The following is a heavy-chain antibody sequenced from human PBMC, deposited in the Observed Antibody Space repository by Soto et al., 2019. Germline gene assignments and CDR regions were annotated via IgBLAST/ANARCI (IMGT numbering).Heavy chain of an antibody. CDR2: ITPVFGTA. V-gene: IGHV1-69*13. Sequence: SVKVSCKASADTFNSYSLSWLRQAPGQRLEWMGGITPVFGTADYAQSFEDRLTLTADGSTSTPYMELSSLRSDDTAVYYCARSLEGTTVTNWFDPWGQGALVTVS. CDR3: ARSLEGTTVTNWFDP. CDR1: ADTFNSYS. J-gene: IGHJ5*02. D-gene: IGHD4-17*01.